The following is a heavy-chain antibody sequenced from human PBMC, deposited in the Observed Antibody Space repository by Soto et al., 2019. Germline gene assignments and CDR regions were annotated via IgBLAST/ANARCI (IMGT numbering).Heavy chain of an antibody. CDR2: TYYRSKWYN. Sequence: PSQTRSLTCDISGDSVSSNSAAWNWIRQSPSGGLEWLGRTYYRSKWYNDYAVSVRGRITINPDTSKNQFSLQLKSVTPDATAVYYCARGGAVGRGAWLAPWGQGTQVTVSS. V-gene: IGHV6-1*01. D-gene: IGHD6-13*01. J-gene: IGHJ5*02. CDR3: ARGGAVGRGAWLAP. CDR1: GDSVSSNSAA.